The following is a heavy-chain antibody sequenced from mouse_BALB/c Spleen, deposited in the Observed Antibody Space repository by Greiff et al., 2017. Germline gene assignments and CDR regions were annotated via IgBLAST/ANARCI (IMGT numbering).Heavy chain of an antibody. D-gene: IGHD1-1*01. CDR2: INPSSGYT. J-gene: IGHJ1*01. CDR3: AREDGSSYGYFDV. CDR1: GYTFTSYT. V-gene: IGHV1-4*02. Sequence: QVQLKESAAELARPGASVKMSCKASGYTFTSYTMHWVKQRPGQGLEWIGYINPSSGYTEYNQKFKDKTTLTADKSSSTAYMQLSSLTSEDSAVYYCAREDGSSYGYFDVWGAGTTVTVSS.